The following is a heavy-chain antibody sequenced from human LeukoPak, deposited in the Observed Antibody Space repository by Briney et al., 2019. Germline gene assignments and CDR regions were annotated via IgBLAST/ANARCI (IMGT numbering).Heavy chain of an antibody. J-gene: IGHJ3*02. D-gene: IGHD3-10*01. CDR3: ARDRASPKAFDI. CDR1: GGSISSGDYY. CDR2: IYYSGST. Sequence: PSQTLSLTCTVSGGSISSGDYYWSWIPQPPGKGLEWIGYIYYSGSTYYNPSLKSRVTISVDTSKNQFSLKLSSVTAADTAVYYCARDRASPKAFDIWGQGTMVTVSS. V-gene: IGHV4-30-4*08.